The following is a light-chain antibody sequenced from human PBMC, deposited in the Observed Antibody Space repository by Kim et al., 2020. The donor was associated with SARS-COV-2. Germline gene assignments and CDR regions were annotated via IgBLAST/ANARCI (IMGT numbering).Light chain of an antibody. Sequence: RQTATLTCTGNSNNVGYQGAAWLQQHQGHPPKLLSSRNNNRPSGISERLSASRSGNTASLTITGLQPEDEADYYCSAWDNRLNVWVFGGGTKLTVL. CDR3: SAWDNRLNVWV. J-gene: IGLJ3*02. V-gene: IGLV10-54*01. CDR2: RNN. CDR1: SNNVGYQG.